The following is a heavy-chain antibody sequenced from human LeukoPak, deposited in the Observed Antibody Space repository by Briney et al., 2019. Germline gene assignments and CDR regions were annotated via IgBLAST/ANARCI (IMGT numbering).Heavy chain of an antibody. V-gene: IGHV3-30-3*01. CDR1: GFTFSSYA. J-gene: IGHJ4*02. Sequence: QAGGSLRLSCAASGFTFSSYAMHWVRQAPGKGLEWVAVISYDGSNKYYADSVKGRFTISRDNSKNTLYLQMNSLRAEDTAVYYCAKGLSGAFDYWGQGTLVTVSS. CDR2: ISYDGSNK. CDR3: AKGLSGAFDY.